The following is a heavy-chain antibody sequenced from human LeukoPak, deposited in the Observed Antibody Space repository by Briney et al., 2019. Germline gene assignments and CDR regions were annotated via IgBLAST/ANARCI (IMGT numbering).Heavy chain of an antibody. Sequence: GGSLRLSCAASGFTFSTYAMSWVRQAPGKGLEWVSGISGSGGNTYYADSVKGRFTISRDNSKNTLYLQMNSLRAEDTAVYYCAGLVGRYSSGLYYYYFDYWGQGTLVTVSS. J-gene: IGHJ4*02. CDR3: AGLVGRYSSGLYYYYFDY. CDR2: ISGSGGNT. CDR1: GFTFSTYA. V-gene: IGHV3-23*01. D-gene: IGHD3-22*01.